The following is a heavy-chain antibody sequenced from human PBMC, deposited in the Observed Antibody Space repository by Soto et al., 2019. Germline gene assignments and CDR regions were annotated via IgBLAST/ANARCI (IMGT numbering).Heavy chain of an antibody. Sequence: SETLSLTCAVSGGSISSSNWWSWVRQPPGKGLEWIGEIYHSWSTNYNPSLKSRVTISVDKSKNQFSLKLSSVTAADTAVYYCASMRGYSYGKYFDYWGQGTLVTVSS. CDR2: IYHSWST. CDR3: ASMRGYSYGKYFDY. CDR1: GGSISSSNW. D-gene: IGHD5-18*01. V-gene: IGHV4-4*02. J-gene: IGHJ4*02.